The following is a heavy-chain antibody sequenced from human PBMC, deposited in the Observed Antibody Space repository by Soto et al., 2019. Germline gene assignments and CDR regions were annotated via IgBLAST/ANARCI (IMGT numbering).Heavy chain of an antibody. Sequence: PSETLSLTCSVSGGSIRSSDYYWSWSRQPPGKGLEWIGYVYYSGSTYYNPSLKSRLNISVDTSKNQFSLKLSSVTAADTAMYYCARDTGVDFDYWGQGSLVTVSS. V-gene: IGHV4-30-4*01. CDR1: GGSIRSSDYY. CDR3: ARDTGVDFDY. CDR2: VYYSGST. D-gene: IGHD3-3*01. J-gene: IGHJ4*02.